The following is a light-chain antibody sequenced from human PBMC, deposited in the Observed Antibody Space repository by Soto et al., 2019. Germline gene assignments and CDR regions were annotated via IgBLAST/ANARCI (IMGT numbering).Light chain of an antibody. J-gene: IGLJ1*01. CDR3: CSYSGRCTLCV. Sequence: QSALTQPASVSGSPGQSVTISCTGSSSDVGGYNYVAWYQQHPDKAPKLMIFDVSSRPSGVSNRFSGSKSGNTASLTISGLQAEDEADYYCCSYSGRCTLCVFGAGTKLTVL. CDR2: DVS. V-gene: IGLV2-14*03. CDR1: SSDVGGYNY.